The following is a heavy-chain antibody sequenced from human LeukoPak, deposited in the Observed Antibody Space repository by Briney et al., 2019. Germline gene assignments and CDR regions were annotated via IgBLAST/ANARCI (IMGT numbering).Heavy chain of an antibody. CDR1: GGSISSYY. Sequence: PSETLSLTCTVSGGSISSYYWSWIRQPPGKGLEWIGYIYYSGSTNYNPSLKSRVTISVDTSENQFSLKLSSVTAADTAVYYCASVCSSTSCYAGGIDYWGQGTLVTVSS. J-gene: IGHJ4*02. CDR2: IYYSGST. CDR3: ASVCSSTSCYAGGIDY. V-gene: IGHV4-59*08. D-gene: IGHD2-2*01.